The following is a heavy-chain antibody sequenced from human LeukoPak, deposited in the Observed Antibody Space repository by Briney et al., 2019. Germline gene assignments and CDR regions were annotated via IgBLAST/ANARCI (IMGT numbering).Heavy chain of an antibody. CDR2: IIPIFGTA. J-gene: IGHJ4*02. CDR1: GGTFSSNA. Sequence: SVKVSCKASGGTFSSNAISWVRQAPGQGLEWMGGIIPIFGTANYAQKFQGRVTITADESTSTAYMELSSLRSEDTAVYYCARDYYGSGPIEHWGQGTLVTVSS. V-gene: IGHV1-69*13. D-gene: IGHD3-10*01. CDR3: ARDYYGSGPIEH.